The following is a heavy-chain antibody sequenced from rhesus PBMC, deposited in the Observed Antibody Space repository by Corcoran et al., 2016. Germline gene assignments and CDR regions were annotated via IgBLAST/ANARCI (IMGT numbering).Heavy chain of an antibody. CDR3: ARAPIAY. CDR2: ITYSGST. J-gene: IGHJ4*01. V-gene: IGHV4-122*02. Sequence: QVQLQESGPGLVKPSETLSLTCAVSGGSISSGYYYWSWIRQPPGKGLEWIGYITYSGSTSYNPSLTSRVTISRDTSKNQFSLKLSSVTAADTAVYYCARAPIAYWGQGVLVTVSS. CDR1: GGSISSGYYY.